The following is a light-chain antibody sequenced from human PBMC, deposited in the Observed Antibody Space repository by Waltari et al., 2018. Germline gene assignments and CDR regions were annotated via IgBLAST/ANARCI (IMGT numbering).Light chain of an antibody. J-gene: IGKJ1*01. Sequence: DIVMTQSPDSLAVSLGERATINCKSSQSVLYSSNNTNYLAWYQQKPGQHPKLLIYWASTRESGVPDRFSGSGSGTDFTLTISSLQAEDVAVYYCQQYYSSPWTFGQGTKVEIK. CDR2: WAS. V-gene: IGKV4-1*01. CDR3: QQYYSSPWT. CDR1: QSVLYSSNNTNY.